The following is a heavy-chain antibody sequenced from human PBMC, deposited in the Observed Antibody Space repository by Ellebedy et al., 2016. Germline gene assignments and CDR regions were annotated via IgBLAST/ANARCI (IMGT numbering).Heavy chain of an antibody. J-gene: IGHJ5*02. D-gene: IGHD3-10*01. CDR3: ASRAVWFGEAMWFDP. CDR2: IYYSGST. Sequence: SETLSLTCTVSGGSISSYYWSWIRQPPGKGLEWIGYIYYSGSTNYNPSLKSRVTISVDTSKNQFSLKLSSVTAADTAVYYCASRAVWFGEAMWFDPWGQGTLVTVSS. CDR1: GGSISSYY. V-gene: IGHV4-59*01.